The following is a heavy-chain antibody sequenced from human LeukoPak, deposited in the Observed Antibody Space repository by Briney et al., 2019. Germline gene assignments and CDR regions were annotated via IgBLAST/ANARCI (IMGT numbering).Heavy chain of an antibody. D-gene: IGHD6-13*01. CDR3: ARDEGGSSWYCFDY. Sequence: LSGGSLRLSCAASGFTFSSYSMNWVRQAPGKGLEWVSYISSSSSAIYYADSVKGRFTISRDNAKNSLYLQMNSLRAEDTAVYYCARDEGGSSWYCFDYWGQGTLVTVSS. V-gene: IGHV3-48*01. J-gene: IGHJ4*02. CDR2: ISSSSSAI. CDR1: GFTFSSYS.